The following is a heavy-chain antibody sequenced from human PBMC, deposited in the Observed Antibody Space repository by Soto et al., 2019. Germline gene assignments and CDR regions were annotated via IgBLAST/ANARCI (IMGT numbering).Heavy chain of an antibody. J-gene: IGHJ4*02. CDR3: ARSAGAVAGTDY. V-gene: IGHV4-59*01. CDR1: GGSISSYY. CDR2: IYYSGST. D-gene: IGHD6-19*01. Sequence: SETLSLTCTVSGGSISSYYWSWIRQPPGKGLEWIGYIYYSGSTNYNPSLKSRVTISVDTSKNQFSLKLSSVTAADTAVYYCARSAGAVAGTDYWGQGTLVTVSS.